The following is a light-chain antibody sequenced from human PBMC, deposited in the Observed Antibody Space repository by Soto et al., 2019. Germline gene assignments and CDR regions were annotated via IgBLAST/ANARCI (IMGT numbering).Light chain of an antibody. CDR3: QQYDSYSWT. Sequence: DIPMTQSPSSLSTSVGDRVTITSRASQGISNYLAWYQRKPGNVPKLLIYAASTLQSGVPSRFSGSGSGTDFTLTISSLQADDFATYYCQQYDSYSWTFGQGTKVEV. CDR2: AAS. CDR1: QGISNY. J-gene: IGKJ1*01. V-gene: IGKV1-27*01.